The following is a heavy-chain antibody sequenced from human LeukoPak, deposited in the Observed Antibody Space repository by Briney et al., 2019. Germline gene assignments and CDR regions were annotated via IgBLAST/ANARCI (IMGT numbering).Heavy chain of an antibody. CDR1: GYTFTGYF. D-gene: IGHD5-24*01. J-gene: IGHJ4*02. V-gene: IGHV1-2*02. Sequence: ASVKVSCKASGYTFTGYFMHWVRQAPGQGLDWLGWINPNSGVTNYAQKFQGRVTMARDTSISTAYMELSRLRSDDTAVYYCARTWGVEMATISTIDYWGQGTLVTVSS. CDR3: ARTWGVEMATISTIDY. CDR2: INPNSGVT.